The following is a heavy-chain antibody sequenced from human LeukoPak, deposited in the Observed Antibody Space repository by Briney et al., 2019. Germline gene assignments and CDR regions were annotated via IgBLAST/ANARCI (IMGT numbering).Heavy chain of an antibody. CDR1: GFTFSRYW. V-gene: IGHV3-74*01. CDR2: INGDGSTT. CDR3: ATGNYYDSRGYYTFGH. D-gene: IGHD3-22*01. J-gene: IGHJ1*01. Sequence: GGSLRLSCAASGFTFSRYWMHWVRQAPGKGLVWVARINGDGSTTSYADSVKGGFTISRDNAKNTLYLQMNSLRAEDTAVYYCATGNYYDSRGYYTFGHWGQGTLVTVSS.